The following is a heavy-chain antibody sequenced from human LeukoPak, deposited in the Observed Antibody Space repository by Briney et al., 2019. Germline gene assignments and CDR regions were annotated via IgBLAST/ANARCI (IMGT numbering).Heavy chain of an antibody. Sequence: GGSLRLSCAASGFTVSSNYMSWVRQAPGKGLEWVSVIYSGGSTYYADSVKGRFTISRDNSKNTLYLQMNSLRAEDTAVYYCAIAVAGHDAFDIWGQGTMATVSS. V-gene: IGHV3-53*01. D-gene: IGHD6-19*01. J-gene: IGHJ3*02. CDR2: IYSGGST. CDR3: AIAVAGHDAFDI. CDR1: GFTVSSNY.